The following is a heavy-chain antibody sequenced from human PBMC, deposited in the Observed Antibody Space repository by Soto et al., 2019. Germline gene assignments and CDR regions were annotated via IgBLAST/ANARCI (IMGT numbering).Heavy chain of an antibody. CDR1: GGSISSYY. CDR3: ASASIAVAGNIAFET. CDR2: IYYSGST. V-gene: IGHV4-59*08. J-gene: IGHJ3*02. Sequence: SETLSLTCTVSGGSISSYYWSWIRQPPGKGLEWIGYIYYSGSTNYNPSLKSRVTISVDTSKNQFSLKLSSVTAADTAVYYCASASIAVAGNIAFETWGQGTMVTV. D-gene: IGHD6-19*01.